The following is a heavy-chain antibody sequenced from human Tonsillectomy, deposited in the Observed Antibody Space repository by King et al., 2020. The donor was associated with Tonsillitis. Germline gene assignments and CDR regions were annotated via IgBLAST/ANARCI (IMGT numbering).Heavy chain of an antibody. J-gene: IGHJ1*01. D-gene: IGHD2-2*01. CDR3: ARSVVPAAIEYVQH. CDR1: GYSFTNYW. CDR2: IYPGDSET. V-gene: IGHV5-51*03. Sequence: VQLVESGAEVKKPGESLNISCKGSGYSFTNYWIGWVRQMPGKGLEWMGIIYPGDSETRYSPSFQGHVTMSADKSISTAYLQWSSLEASDTAMYYCARSVVPAAIEYVQHWGQGTLVTVSS.